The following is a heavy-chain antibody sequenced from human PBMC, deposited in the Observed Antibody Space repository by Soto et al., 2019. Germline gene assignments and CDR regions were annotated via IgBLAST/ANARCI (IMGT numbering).Heavy chain of an antibody. CDR2: IYYSGST. CDR1: GGSISSYY. J-gene: IGHJ6*03. CDR3: ARSGLDFYYDFWSGYSDATGGNYYYYMDV. Sequence: SETLSLTCTVSGGSISSYYWSWIRQPPGKGLEWIGYIYYSGSTNYNPSLKSRVTISVDTSKNQFSLKLSSVTAADTAVHDCARSGLDFYYDFWSGYSDATGGNYYYYMDVWGKGTTVTVSS. V-gene: IGHV4-59*01. D-gene: IGHD3-3*01.